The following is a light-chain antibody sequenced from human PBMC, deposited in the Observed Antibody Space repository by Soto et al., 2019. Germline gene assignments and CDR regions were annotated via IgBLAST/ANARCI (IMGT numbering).Light chain of an antibody. CDR1: QTINSY. CDR2: TAS. J-gene: IGKJ5*01. V-gene: IGKV1-39*01. CDR3: QQGYAIPLT. Sequence: DIQMTQSPSSLSASVGDRVSITCRASQTINSYLSWYQQKPGEAPNLLIYTASTLQSGVPSRFTGSASGTDFTLTISYLQPEEFATYYCQQGYAIPLTYGQGTRLEN.